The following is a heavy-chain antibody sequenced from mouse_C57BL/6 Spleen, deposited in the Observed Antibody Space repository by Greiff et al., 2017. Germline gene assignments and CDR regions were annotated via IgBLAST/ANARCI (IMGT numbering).Heavy chain of an antibody. CDR1: GYTFTSYW. J-gene: IGHJ2*01. V-gene: IGHV1-64*01. CDR2: IHPNSGST. Sequence: VQLQQPGAELVKPGASVKLSCKASGYTFTSYWMHWVKQRPGQGLEWIGMIHPNSGSTNYNEKFKSKATLTVDKSSSTAYMQLSSLTSEDSAVYYCARCWDVFDYWGQGTTLTGSS. CDR3: ARCWDVFDY. D-gene: IGHD4-1*01.